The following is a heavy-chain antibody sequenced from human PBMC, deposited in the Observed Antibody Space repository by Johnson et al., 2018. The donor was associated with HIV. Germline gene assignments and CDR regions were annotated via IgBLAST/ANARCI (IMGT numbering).Heavy chain of an antibody. J-gene: IGHJ3*02. D-gene: IGHD1-26*01. CDR3: AKVSWEARLGGPFDI. V-gene: IGHV3-30*18. CDR1: GFTFSSYG. Sequence: QLVESGGGVVQPGRSLRLSCAASGFTFSSYGMHWVRQAPGKGLEWVAVISYDGSNKYYADSVKGRFTISRDNSKNTLYLQMNSLRAEDTDVYYCAKVSWEARLGGPFDIWGQGTMVTVSS. CDR2: ISYDGSNK.